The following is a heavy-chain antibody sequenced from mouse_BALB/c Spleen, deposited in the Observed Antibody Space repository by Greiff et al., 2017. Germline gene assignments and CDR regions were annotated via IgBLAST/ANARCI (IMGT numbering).Heavy chain of an antibody. D-gene: IGHD2-2*01. V-gene: IGHV1-80*01. CDR3: ASCGYLYAMDY. CDR2: IYPGDGDT. CDR1: GYAFSSYW. J-gene: IGHJ4*01. Sequence: QVQLQQSGAELVRPGSSVKISCKASGYAFSSYWMNWVKQRPGQGLEWIGQIYPGDGDTNYNGKFKGKATLTADKSSSTAYMQLSSLTSEDSAVYFCASCGYLYAMDYWGQGTSVTVSS.